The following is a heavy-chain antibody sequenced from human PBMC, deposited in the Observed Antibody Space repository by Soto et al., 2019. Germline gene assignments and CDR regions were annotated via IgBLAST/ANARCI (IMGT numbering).Heavy chain of an antibody. V-gene: IGHV3-48*02. D-gene: IGHD1-26*01. CDR2: ISSSSSTI. CDR1: GFTFSSYS. CDR3: AREGGNLNWFDP. J-gene: IGHJ5*02. Sequence: EVQLVESGGGLVQPGGSLRLSCAASGFTFSSYSMNWVRQAPGKGLEWVSYISSSSSTIYYADSVKGRFTISRDNAKNSLYLQVNSRRDEDTAVYYCAREGGNLNWFDPWGQGTLVTVSS.